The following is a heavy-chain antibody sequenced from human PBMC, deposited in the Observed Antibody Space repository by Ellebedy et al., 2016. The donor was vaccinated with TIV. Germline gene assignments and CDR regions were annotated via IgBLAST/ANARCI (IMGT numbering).Heavy chain of an antibody. CDR3: ARGSALYDF. J-gene: IGHJ4*02. Sequence: SETLSLTXAVSGASINSGDHYWSWIRQPPGKDLEWIGYIYFSGSTYYNPSLKSRVTISVDTSENQFSLELSSVTATDTAVYYCARGSALYDFWGQGTLVTVSS. D-gene: IGHD3-3*01. V-gene: IGHV4-30-4*08. CDR2: IYFSGST. CDR1: GASINSGDHY.